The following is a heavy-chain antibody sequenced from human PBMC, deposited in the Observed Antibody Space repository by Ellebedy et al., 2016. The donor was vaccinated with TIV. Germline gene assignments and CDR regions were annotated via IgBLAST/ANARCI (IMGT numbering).Heavy chain of an antibody. CDR3: ATNFYDSGSPAH. CDR2: IRASNGNT. Sequence: AASVKVSCKASGYTFTSNGISWVRQAPGQGLEWMGWIRASNGNTHYSKKFKDRVTMTTDTSTRTAYMEMKSLRSDDTALYYCATNFYDSGSPAHWGQGTLVTVSS. V-gene: IGHV1-18*04. D-gene: IGHD3-10*01. J-gene: IGHJ4*02. CDR1: GYTFTSNG.